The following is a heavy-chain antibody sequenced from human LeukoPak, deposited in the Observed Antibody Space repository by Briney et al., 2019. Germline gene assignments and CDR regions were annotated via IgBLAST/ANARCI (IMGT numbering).Heavy chain of an antibody. V-gene: IGHV3-30-3*01. CDR1: GFTFSSYA. Sequence: GRSLRLSCAASGFTFSSYAMHWVRQAPGKGLEWVAVISYGGSNKYYADSVKGRFTISRDNSKNTLYLQMNSLRAEDTAVYYCARDGHLGYCSGGSCYWGYFDYWGQGTLVTVSS. CDR2: ISYGGSNK. CDR3: ARDGHLGYCSGGSCYWGYFDY. D-gene: IGHD2-15*01. J-gene: IGHJ4*02.